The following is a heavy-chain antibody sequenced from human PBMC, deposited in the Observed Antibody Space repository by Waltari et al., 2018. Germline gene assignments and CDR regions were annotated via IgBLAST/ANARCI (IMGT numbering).Heavy chain of an antibody. Sequence: VQLLESGGDLGQPGGSLRLSCAASGFTFRNYAMNWVRQAPGKGLVWVSTIGGPVGAAYYADSVKGRFTISRDNSKNTLYLQMNSLRAEDTAVYYCAKDPGNWYSDSWGQGTLVTVSS. CDR2: IGGPVGAA. CDR3: AKDPGNWYSDS. V-gene: IGHV3-23*01. D-gene: IGHD2-21*02. CDR1: GFTFRNYA. J-gene: IGHJ4*02.